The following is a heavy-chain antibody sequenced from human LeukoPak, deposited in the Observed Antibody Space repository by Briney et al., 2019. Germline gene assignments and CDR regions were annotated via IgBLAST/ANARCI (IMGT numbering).Heavy chain of an antibody. D-gene: IGHD6-13*01. CDR3: ARDLMGIAYRGAFYY. CDR1: GFSFTTYW. Sequence: GGSLRLSCAASGFSFTTYWMGWVRQAPGKGLEWVANINQDESSQYYVDAVRGRFTISRDNAKNSLYLQMNSLRAEDTAVYYCARDLMGIAYRGAFYYWGQGTLVTVSS. CDR2: INQDESSQ. V-gene: IGHV3-7*03. J-gene: IGHJ4*02.